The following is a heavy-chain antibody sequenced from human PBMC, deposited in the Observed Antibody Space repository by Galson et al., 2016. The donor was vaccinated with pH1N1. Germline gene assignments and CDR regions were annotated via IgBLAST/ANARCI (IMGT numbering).Heavy chain of an antibody. CDR2: IYPVDSDT. D-gene: IGHD6-19*01. CDR3: ARRSAVAGVDY. CDR1: GYRFTSHW. V-gene: IGHV5-51*03. Sequence: QSGAEVTKPGESLKISCKGNGYRFTSHWIAWVRQMPGKGLEWMGVIYPVDSDTRYSPSFQGQVTISADKSSSIVYLQWNSLKASDTAMYYCARRSAVAGVDYWGQGTLVTVSS. J-gene: IGHJ4*02.